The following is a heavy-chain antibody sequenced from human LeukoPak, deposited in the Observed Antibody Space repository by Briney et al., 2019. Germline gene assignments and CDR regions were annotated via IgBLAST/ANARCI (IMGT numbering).Heavy chain of an antibody. CDR3: ARGGGWLLQVDAFDI. V-gene: IGHV1-69*13. D-gene: IGHD3-22*01. J-gene: IGHJ3*02. CDR2: IIPIFGTA. Sequence: ASVKVSCKASGGTFSSYAISWVRQAPGQGLEWMGGIIPIFGTANYAQKFQGRVTITADESTSTAYMELSSLRSEDTAVYYCARGGGWLLQVDAFDIWGQGTMVTVSS. CDR1: GGTFSSYA.